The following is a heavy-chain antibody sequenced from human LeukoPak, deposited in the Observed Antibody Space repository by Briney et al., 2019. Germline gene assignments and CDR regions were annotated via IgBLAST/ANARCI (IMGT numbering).Heavy chain of an antibody. CDR2: INSDGSST. V-gene: IGHV3-74*01. CDR3: ARDSCSGGSCYDNFDY. Sequence: GGSLRLSCAASGFTFSSYWMHWVRQAPGKGLVWVSRINSDGSSTSYADSVKGRFTISRDNSKNTLYLQMNSLRAEDTAVYYCARDSCSGGSCYDNFDYWGQGTLVTVSS. CDR1: GFTFSSYW. J-gene: IGHJ4*02. D-gene: IGHD2-15*01.